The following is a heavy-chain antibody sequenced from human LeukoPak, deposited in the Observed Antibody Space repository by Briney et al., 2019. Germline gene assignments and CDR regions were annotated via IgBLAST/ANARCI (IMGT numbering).Heavy chain of an antibody. D-gene: IGHD6-13*01. Sequence: ASVKVSCKASGYTSTAYYMHWVRQAPGQGLEWMGWINPNTGDTNSAERFQGRVTMTRDSSISTAYLELSRLTSDDTAVYYCARDMWQQFDWFDPWGQGTLVTVSS. V-gene: IGHV1-2*02. CDR3: ARDMWQQFDWFDP. CDR2: INPNTGDT. CDR1: GYTSTAYY. J-gene: IGHJ5*02.